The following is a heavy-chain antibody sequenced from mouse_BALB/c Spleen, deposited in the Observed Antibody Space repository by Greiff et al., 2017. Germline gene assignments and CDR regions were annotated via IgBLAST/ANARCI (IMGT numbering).Heavy chain of an antibody. Sequence: EVQLVESGGGLVKPGGSLKLSCAASGFTFSSYAMSWVRQTPEKRLEWVASISSGGSTYYPDSVKGRFTISRDNARNILYLQMSSLRSEDTAMYYCARDDYGFAYWGQGTLVTVSA. V-gene: IGHV5-6-5*01. CDR3: ARDDYGFAY. CDR1: GFTFSSYA. CDR2: ISSGGST. J-gene: IGHJ3*01. D-gene: IGHD2-4*01.